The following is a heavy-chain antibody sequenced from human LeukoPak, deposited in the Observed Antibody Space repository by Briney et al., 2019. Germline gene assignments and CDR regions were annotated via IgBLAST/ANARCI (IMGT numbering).Heavy chain of an antibody. CDR1: GYTFTGYY. D-gene: IGHD3-22*01. CDR2: INPISGGT. Sequence: WASVKVSSEASGYTFTGYYIHGVRQTPGHGLECRGRINPISGGTNSAQKFPGRVTMTTDTSISTASMWVRRLRYDDTAAYFCARPDDSGRSPGYNLFDPWGERTLVTVSS. V-gene: IGHV1-2*06. J-gene: IGHJ5*02. CDR3: ARPDDSGRSPGYNLFDP.